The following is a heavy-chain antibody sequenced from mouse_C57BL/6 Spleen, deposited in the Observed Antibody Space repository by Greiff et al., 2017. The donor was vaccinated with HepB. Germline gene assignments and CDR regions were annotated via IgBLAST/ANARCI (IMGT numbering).Heavy chain of an antibody. J-gene: IGHJ3*01. CDR3: ARSQFAY. CDR2: ISSGSSTI. V-gene: IGHV5-17*01. Sequence: EVKVVESGGGLVKPGGSLKLSCAASGFTFSDYGMHWVRQAPEKGLEWVAYISSGSSTIYYAETVKGRFTISRDNAKNTLFLQMTSLRSEDTAMYYCARSQFAYWGQGTLVTVSA. CDR1: GFTFSDYG.